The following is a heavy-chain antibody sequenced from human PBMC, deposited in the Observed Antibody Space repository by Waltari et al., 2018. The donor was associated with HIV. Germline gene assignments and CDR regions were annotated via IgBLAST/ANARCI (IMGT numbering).Heavy chain of an antibody. Sequence: QVQLEESGGRVVQPGRSLRLTCVASGFNFSTSGMHWVHQAPGKGLEWVAGISDNRLNKYKAASVTGRFTISRDNSNSTLFMQMSSLRPDATAVYYCAKDLVTRGFFYFYGMHVWGQGTTVTVSS. CDR2: ISDNRLNK. J-gene: IGHJ6*02. V-gene: IGHV3-30*18. CDR1: GFNFSTSG. D-gene: IGHD2-15*01. CDR3: AKDLVTRGFFYFYGMHV.